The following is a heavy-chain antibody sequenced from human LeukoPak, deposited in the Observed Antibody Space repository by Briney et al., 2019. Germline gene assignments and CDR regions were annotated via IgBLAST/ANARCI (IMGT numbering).Heavy chain of an antibody. Sequence: SETLSLTRTVSNGSLSSYYCGWIRQPPRKRPEWIGDIDYSGNTHFNPSLSGRSTMSLDTPIRQFFLRLSSVTAADSAVYFCARGDYIRGNIHYNAEYFQHWGQGIPVTVSS. CDR2: IDYSGNT. V-gene: IGHV4-59*01. D-gene: IGHD3-16*01. J-gene: IGHJ1*01. CDR1: NGSLSSYY. CDR3: ARGDYIRGNIHYNAEYFQH.